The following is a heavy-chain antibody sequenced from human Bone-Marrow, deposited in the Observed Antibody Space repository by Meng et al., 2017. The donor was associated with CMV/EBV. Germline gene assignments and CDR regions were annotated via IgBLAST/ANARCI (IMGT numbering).Heavy chain of an antibody. Sequence: GSLRLSCTVSGGSISSYYWSWIRQPPGKGLEWIGYIYYSGSTNYNPSLKSRVTISVDTSKNQFSLKLSSVTAADTAVYYCARDGTGTTYWDYGMDVWGQGTTVTVSS. J-gene: IGHJ6*02. CDR2: IYYSGST. D-gene: IGHD1-7*01. CDR1: GGSISSYY. V-gene: IGHV4-59*01. CDR3: ARDGTGTTYWDYGMDV.